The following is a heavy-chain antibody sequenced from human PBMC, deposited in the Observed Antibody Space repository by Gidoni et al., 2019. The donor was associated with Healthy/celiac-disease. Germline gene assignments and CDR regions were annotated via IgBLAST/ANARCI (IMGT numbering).Heavy chain of an antibody. V-gene: IGHV4-39*07. Sequence: QLQLQESGPGLVKPSETLSLTCTVSGGSISSSSYYWGWIRQPPGKGLEGIGSINYSGSTSYNPSLKSRVTISVDTSKNQFSLKLSSVTAADTAVYYCARFMVRDKNWFDPWGQGTLVTVSS. J-gene: IGHJ5*02. CDR2: INYSGST. CDR1: GGSISSSSYY. D-gene: IGHD3-10*01. CDR3: ARFMVRDKNWFDP.